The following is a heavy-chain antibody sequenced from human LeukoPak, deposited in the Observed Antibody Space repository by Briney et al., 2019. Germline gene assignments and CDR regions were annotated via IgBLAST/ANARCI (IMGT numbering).Heavy chain of an antibody. CDR1: GFTFSNSW. Sequence: GGSLRLSCAASGFTFSNSWMHWVRQAPGKGLEWVSSISGSGRGTYYADTVKGRFTISRDNSKNTLFLQMNSLRAEHTAVYYGSKVSWGELLSDDFDYWGQGTLVTVSS. CDR2: ISGSGRGT. V-gene: IGHV3-23*01. CDR3: SKVSWGELLSDDFDY. D-gene: IGHD1-26*01. J-gene: IGHJ4*02.